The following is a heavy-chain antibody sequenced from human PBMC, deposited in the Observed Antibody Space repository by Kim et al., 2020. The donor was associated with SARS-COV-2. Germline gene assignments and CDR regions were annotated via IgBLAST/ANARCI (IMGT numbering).Heavy chain of an antibody. CDR3: ARDGQTGTIWDAFDI. D-gene: IGHD1-7*01. J-gene: IGHJ3*02. Sequence: VSVTSRITINPDTSKNLFSLQLNSVTPEDTAVYYCARDGQTGTIWDAFDIWGQGTMVTVSS. V-gene: IGHV6-1*01.